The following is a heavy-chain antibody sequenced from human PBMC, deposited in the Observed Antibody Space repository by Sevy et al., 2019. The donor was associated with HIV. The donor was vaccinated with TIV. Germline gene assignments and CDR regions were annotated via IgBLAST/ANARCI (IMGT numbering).Heavy chain of an antibody. D-gene: IGHD3-22*01. J-gene: IGHJ3*02. CDR2: IKSKTDGGTT. CDR1: GFTFSNAW. V-gene: IGHV3-15*01. CDR3: TTDDYYDSSDSWAFDI. Sequence: GGSLRLSCAASGFTFSNAWMSWVRQAPGKGLEWVGRIKSKTDGGTTDYAAPVKGRFTISRDDSKNTLYLQMNSLKTEDTAVYYCTTDDYYDSSDSWAFDIWGQGTMVTVS.